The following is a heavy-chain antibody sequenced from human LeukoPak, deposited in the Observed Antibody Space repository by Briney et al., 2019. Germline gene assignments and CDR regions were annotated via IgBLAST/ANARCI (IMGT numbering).Heavy chain of an antibody. J-gene: IGHJ4*02. CDR3: ATEAPRNYYFDY. V-gene: IGHV1-46*01. CDR1: ENTFTYYH. CDR2: VYATGGST. Sequence: ASVKVSCKASENTFTYYHIHWVRQAPGQGVEWMGAVYATGGSTLNTQNFQGRVTMTRDTSTGTVYMELSSLRFEDTAMYYCATEAPRNYYFDYWDQGVLVTVSS.